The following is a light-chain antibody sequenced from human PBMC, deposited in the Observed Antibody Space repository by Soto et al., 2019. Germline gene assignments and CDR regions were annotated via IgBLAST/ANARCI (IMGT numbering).Light chain of an antibody. Sequence: IVLTQSPDTLSLSPGERATLSCRASQSVRAYLAWYQQKPGQAPRLLIYDASNRATGIPARFSGRGSGTDFTLTISSLEPEDFGVYYCQQYHNWPPYTFGQGTKLEI. J-gene: IGKJ2*01. CDR1: QSVRAY. CDR3: QQYHNWPPYT. CDR2: DAS. V-gene: IGKV3-11*01.